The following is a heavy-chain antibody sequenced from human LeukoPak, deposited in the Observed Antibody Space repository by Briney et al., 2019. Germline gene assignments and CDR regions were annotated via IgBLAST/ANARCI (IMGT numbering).Heavy chain of an antibody. V-gene: IGHV4-59*01. CDR1: GGSIISYH. J-gene: IGHJ2*01. CDR3: ARVDAWFGELFSWYFDL. D-gene: IGHD3-10*01. CDR2: IYFGVGI. Sequence: SESPSLTPALPGGSIISYHPSWIPERLREGVWWVWHIYFGVGIAHNPPPKSRVTISVDTSKNQFSLKLSSVTAADTAVYYCARVDAWFGELFSWYFDLWGRGTLVTVSS.